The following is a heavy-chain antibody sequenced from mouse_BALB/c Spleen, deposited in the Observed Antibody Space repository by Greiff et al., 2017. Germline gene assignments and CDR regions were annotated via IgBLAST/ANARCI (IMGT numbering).Heavy chain of an antibody. CDR2: INPYYGST. J-gene: IGHJ4*01. D-gene: IGHD1-1*01. CDR1: GYSFTDYI. Sequence: VQLKQTGPELVKPGASVKISCKASGYSFTDYIMLWVKQSHGKSLEWIGNINPYYGSTSYNLKFKGKATLTVDKSSSTAYMQLNSLTSEDSAVYYCARYYGSSPYAMDYWGQGTSVTVSS. V-gene: IGHV1-39*01. CDR3: ARYYGSSPYAMDY.